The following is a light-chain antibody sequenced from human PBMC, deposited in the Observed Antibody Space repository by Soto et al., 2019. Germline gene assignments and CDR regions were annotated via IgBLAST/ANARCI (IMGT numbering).Light chain of an antibody. CDR2: GAS. CDR1: QSVSTSF. J-gene: IGKJ2*01. V-gene: IGKV3-20*01. CDR3: QRYGNSYT. Sequence: EIVLTQSPGTLSLSPGERATLSCRASQSVSTSFLAWYRQKPGQAPRLLIYGASGRAPGIPDRFSGSGSGTDFTLTISRLEREDFGVYYCQRYGNSYTFGQGTKLEIK.